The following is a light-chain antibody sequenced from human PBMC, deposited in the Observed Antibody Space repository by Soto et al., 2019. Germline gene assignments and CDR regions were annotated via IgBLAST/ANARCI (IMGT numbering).Light chain of an antibody. V-gene: IGKV1-17*01. J-gene: IGKJ1*01. CDR3: QQYNSYS. CDR1: QSISSD. Sequence: DIQMTQSPSSLSASLGDGVTITCRASQSISSDLNWYQQKRGEAPKLLIYAASRLQSGVPSRFSGSGSGTEFTLTISSLRPDDFATYYCQQYNSYSFGQGTKVDI. CDR2: AAS.